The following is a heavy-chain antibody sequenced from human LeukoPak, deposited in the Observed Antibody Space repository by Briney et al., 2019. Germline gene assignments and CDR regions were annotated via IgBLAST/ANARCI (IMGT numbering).Heavy chain of an antibody. CDR2: IYYSGST. CDR3: ARASAARHFDY. V-gene: IGHV4-59*01. Sequence: PSGTLSLTCTVSGGSISSYYWSWIRQPPGKGLEWIGYIYYSGSTNYNPSLKSRVTISVDTSKNQFSLKLSSVTAADTAVYYCARASAARHFDYWGQGTLVTVSS. D-gene: IGHD6-6*01. J-gene: IGHJ4*02. CDR1: GGSISSYY.